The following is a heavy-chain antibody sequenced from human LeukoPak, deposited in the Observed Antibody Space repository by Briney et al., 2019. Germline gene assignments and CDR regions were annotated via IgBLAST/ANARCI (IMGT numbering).Heavy chain of an antibody. Sequence: GGSLRLSCAASGFTFSAYRMNWVRQAPGKGLEWISSISSSSSYISYVDSVKGRFTISRDNAKNSLYLQMNSLRAEDTAVYYCARDRLHYGEYEKTFDYWGQGTLVSVPS. CDR2: ISSSSSYI. V-gene: IGHV3-21*01. CDR1: GFTFSAYR. J-gene: IGHJ4*02. CDR3: ARDRLHYGEYEKTFDY. D-gene: IGHD4-17*01.